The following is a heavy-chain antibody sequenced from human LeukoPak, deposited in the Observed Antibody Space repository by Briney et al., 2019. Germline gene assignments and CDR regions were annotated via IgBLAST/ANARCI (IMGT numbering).Heavy chain of an antibody. D-gene: IGHD3-3*01. CDR3: ARHRGNDFFLN. J-gene: IGHJ4*02. V-gene: IGHV4-59*08. CDR2: IYYSGST. CDR1: GGSISSYY. Sequence: NPSETLSLTCTVSGGSISSYYWSWIRQPPGKGLEWIGYIYYSGSTNYNPSLKSRVTISVDRSKNQFSLKLSSVTAADTAVYYCARHRGNDFFLNWGQGTLVSVSS.